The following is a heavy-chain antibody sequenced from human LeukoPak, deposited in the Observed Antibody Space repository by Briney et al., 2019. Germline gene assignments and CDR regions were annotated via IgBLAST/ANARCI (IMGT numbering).Heavy chain of an antibody. CDR1: GFTFSSYS. CDR3: AKDSRHLSSTRGGLKESRGGFSDD. Sequence: GGSLRLSCAASGFTFSSYSINWVRQAPGKGLEWVSALSGSGSSTYYADSVKGRFTISRDNSKNTLYLQMNNLRAEDTAVYYRAKDSRHLSSTRGGLKESRGGFSDDWGQGTLVIVSS. D-gene: IGHD6-13*01. CDR2: LSGSGSST. V-gene: IGHV3-23*01. J-gene: IGHJ4*02.